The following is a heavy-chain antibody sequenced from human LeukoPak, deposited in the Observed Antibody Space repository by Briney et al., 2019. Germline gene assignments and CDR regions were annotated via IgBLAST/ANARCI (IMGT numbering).Heavy chain of an antibody. CDR1: GYSFTSYW. Sequence: GESLKISCKGSGYSFTSYWIGWVRQMPGKGLEWMGIIYPGDSDTRYSPSFQGQVTISADKSISTAYLQWSSLKASGAAMYYCARSGCVFWSGYYGYYYYMDVWAQGTAVTVSS. CDR3: ARSGCVFWSGYYGYYYYMDV. CDR2: IYPGDSDT. V-gene: IGHV5-51*01. D-gene: IGHD3-3*01. J-gene: IGHJ6*02.